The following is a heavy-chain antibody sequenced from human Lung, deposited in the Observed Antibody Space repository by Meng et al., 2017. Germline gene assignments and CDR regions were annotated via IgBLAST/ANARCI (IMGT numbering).Heavy chain of an antibody. CDR1: GGSFSDYL. CDR3: ARGPTTMAHDFDY. Sequence: VQVQQAGARLLKPSETPSLPCVVSGGSFSDYLLSWIRQPPGKGLELIGEINHSGSTNYNPSLESRATISVDTSQNNLSLKLSSVTAADSAVYYCARGPTTMAHDFDYWGQGTLVTVSS. J-gene: IGHJ4*02. V-gene: IGHV4-34*01. CDR2: INHSGST. D-gene: IGHD4-11*01.